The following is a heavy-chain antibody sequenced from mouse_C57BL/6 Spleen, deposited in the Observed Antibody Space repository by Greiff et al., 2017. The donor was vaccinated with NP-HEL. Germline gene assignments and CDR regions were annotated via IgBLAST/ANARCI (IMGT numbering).Heavy chain of an antibody. Sequence: VQLKESVAELVRPGASVKLSCTASGFNIKNTYMHWVKQRPEQGLEWIGRIDPANGNTKYAPKFQGKATLTADTSSNTAYLQLSSLTSEDTAIYYCARYEPYSNGAMDYWGQGTSVTVSS. CDR2: IDPANGNT. J-gene: IGHJ4*01. D-gene: IGHD2-5*01. V-gene: IGHV14-3*01. CDR3: ARYEPYSNGAMDY. CDR1: GFNIKNTY.